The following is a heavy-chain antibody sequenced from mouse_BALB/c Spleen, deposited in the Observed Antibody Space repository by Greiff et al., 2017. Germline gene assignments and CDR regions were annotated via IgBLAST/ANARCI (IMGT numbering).Heavy chain of an antibody. Sequence: QVQLKQSGPGLVAPSQSLSITCTVSGFSLTSYGVHWVRQPPGKGLEWLGVIWAGGSTNYNSALMSRLSISKDNSKSQVFLKMNSLQTDDTAMYYCARDGRGSSGVAWFAYWGQGTLVTVSA. CDR3: ARDGRGSSGVAWFAY. D-gene: IGHD3-1*01. CDR1: GFSLTSYG. V-gene: IGHV2-9*02. J-gene: IGHJ3*01. CDR2: IWAGGST.